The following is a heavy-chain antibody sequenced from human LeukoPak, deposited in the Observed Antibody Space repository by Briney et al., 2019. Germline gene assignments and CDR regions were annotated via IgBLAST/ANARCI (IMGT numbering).Heavy chain of an antibody. J-gene: IGHJ4*02. CDR1: GFTFSSYG. CDR3: AKDQSVYYDSSGYCLDY. V-gene: IGHV3-30*18. CDR2: ISYDGSNK. D-gene: IGHD3-22*01. Sequence: SGGSLRLSCAASGFTFSSYGMHWVRQAPGKGLERGAVISYDGSNKYYADSVKGRFTISRDNSKNTLYLQMNSLRAEDRAVYYWAKDQSVYYDSSGYCLDYWGQGTLVTVSS.